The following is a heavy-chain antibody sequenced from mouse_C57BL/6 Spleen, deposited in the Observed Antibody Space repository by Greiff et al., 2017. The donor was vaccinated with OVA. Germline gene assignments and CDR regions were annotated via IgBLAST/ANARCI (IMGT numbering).Heavy chain of an antibody. D-gene: IGHD2-4*01. J-gene: IGHJ3*01. CDR3: ARALYEYDKKTWAY. CDR1: GFTFSSYA. Sequence: EVMLVESGGGLVKPGGSLKLSCAASGFTFSSYAMSWVRQTPEKRLEWVATISDGGSYTYYPDNVKGRFTISSDNAKNNMYLQMSHLKSEDTAMDYCARALYEYDKKTWAYWGQGTLGTVSA. V-gene: IGHV5-4*03. CDR2: ISDGGSYT.